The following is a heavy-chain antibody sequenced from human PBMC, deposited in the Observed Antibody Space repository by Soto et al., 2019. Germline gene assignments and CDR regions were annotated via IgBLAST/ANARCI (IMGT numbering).Heavy chain of an antibody. CDR2: INPDSDNT. V-gene: IGHV1-8*01. J-gene: IGHJ6*02. D-gene: IGHD2-2*01. CDR1: GYTFTNYD. Sequence: ASVKVSCKTSGYTFTNYDINWARQAAGQGLEWMGWINPDSDNTGYAQKFQGTVTMTRDTSISTAYMELNSLRSEDTAVYYCARGRRYCTTTSCYPPALFPYGMDVWGQGTTVTVSS. CDR3: ARGRRYCTTTSCYPPALFPYGMDV.